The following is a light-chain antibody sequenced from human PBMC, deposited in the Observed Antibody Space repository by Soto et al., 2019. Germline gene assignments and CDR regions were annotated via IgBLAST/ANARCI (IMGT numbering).Light chain of an antibody. CDR2: GAS. CDR3: QQYGSSPLT. Sequence: EIVLPQSPGTLSLPPGEGATLSCRARQSVSSSYLAWYQQKPGQAPRLLIYGASGRATGIPDRFSGSGSGTDFTLTISRLEPEDFAVYYCQQYGSSPLTFGGGTKVDIK. J-gene: IGKJ4*01. V-gene: IGKV3-20*01. CDR1: QSVSSSY.